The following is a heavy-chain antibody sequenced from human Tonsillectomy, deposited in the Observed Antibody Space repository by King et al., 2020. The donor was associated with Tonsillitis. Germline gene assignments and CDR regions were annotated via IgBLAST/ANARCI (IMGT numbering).Heavy chain of an antibody. CDR1: GFTFDDDA. D-gene: IGHD2-8*01. CDR3: AKESLDIGLMMYASMPFHLYHMGG. J-gene: IGHJ6*03. V-gene: IGHV3-43*02. Sequence: VQLVESGGGVVKPGGSLRLSCAASGFTFDDDAMHWVRQAPGKGLEWVSLISGDGGSTYYADSVKGRFTISRDNSKNSLYLQMNSLRTEDTALYYCAKESLDIGLMMYASMPFHLYHMGGRGKGTTVTVSS. CDR2: ISGDGGST.